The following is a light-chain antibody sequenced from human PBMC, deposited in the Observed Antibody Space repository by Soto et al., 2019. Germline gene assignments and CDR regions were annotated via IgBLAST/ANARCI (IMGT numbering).Light chain of an antibody. CDR3: QQYDNLPLT. J-gene: IGKJ4*01. Sequence: DIQMTQSPSWLSSSVGDRVTITCQASQDIKNYLNWYQQKSGKAPKLLIYDASDLETGVPSRFSGSGSGTDFTFTINSLQPEDIATYYCQQYDNLPLTFGGGTKVDIK. V-gene: IGKV1-33*01. CDR2: DAS. CDR1: QDIKNY.